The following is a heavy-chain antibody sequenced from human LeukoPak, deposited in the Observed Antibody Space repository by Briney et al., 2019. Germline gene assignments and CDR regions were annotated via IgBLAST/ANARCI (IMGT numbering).Heavy chain of an antibody. Sequence: SQTLSLTCTVSGGSLSSGDYYWGWVRQPPGKGLEWVGYIYYSGSTYYNPSLKSRVTISVDTSKNQFSLKLSSVTAADTAVYYCAREGTVTTKTPYAFDIWGQGTMVTVSS. D-gene: IGHD4-17*01. V-gene: IGHV4-30-4*01. CDR1: GGSLSSGDYY. J-gene: IGHJ3*02. CDR2: IYYSGST. CDR3: AREGTVTTKTPYAFDI.